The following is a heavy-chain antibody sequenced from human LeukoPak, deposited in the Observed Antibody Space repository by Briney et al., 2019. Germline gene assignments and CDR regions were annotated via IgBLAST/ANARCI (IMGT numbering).Heavy chain of an antibody. J-gene: IGHJ5*02. CDR3: ARVTKSVLHINWFDP. Sequence: PSETLSLTCTVSGGSISGGGYYWSWIRQPPGKGLEWIGYIYHSGSTYYNPSLKSRVTISVDRSKNQFSLKLSSVTAADTAVYYCARVTKSVLHINWFDPWGQGTLVTVSS. V-gene: IGHV4-30-2*01. CDR1: GGSISGGGYY. CDR2: IYHSGST. D-gene: IGHD3-10*01.